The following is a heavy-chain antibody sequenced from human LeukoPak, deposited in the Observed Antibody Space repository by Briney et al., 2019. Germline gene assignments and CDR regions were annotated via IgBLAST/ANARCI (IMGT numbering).Heavy chain of an antibody. Sequence: GGSLRLSCVASGFTFSFYWMAWVRQAPGRGLEWVASIKQDGGETYSVDSVKGRFTISRDNAKNSLYLQMNSLRAEDTAVYYCARGAYASSSNYWGQGTLVTVSS. V-gene: IGHV3-7*05. CDR1: GFTFSFYW. CDR3: ARGAYASSSNY. CDR2: IKQDGGET. D-gene: IGHD6-6*01. J-gene: IGHJ4*02.